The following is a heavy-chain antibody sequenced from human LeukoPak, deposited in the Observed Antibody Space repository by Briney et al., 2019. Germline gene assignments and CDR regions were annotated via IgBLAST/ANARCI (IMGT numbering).Heavy chain of an antibody. Sequence: GGSLRLSCAASGFTFSSYEMKWVRQAPGKGLDGVSYISSRGSTISYADSVKGRFTISRDNAKNSLFLQMDSLRAEDTAVYYCASSGSYSDYWGQGTLVTVSS. J-gene: IGHJ4*02. CDR3: ASSGSYSDY. D-gene: IGHD1-26*01. CDR2: ISSRGSTI. CDR1: GFTFSSYE. V-gene: IGHV3-48*03.